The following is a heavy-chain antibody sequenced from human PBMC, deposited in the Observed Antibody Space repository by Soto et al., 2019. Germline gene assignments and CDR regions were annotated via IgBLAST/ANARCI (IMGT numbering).Heavy chain of an antibody. D-gene: IGHD6-13*01. V-gene: IGHV4-34*01. Sequence: SETLSLTCAVYGGSFSGYYWSWIRQPPGKGLEWIGEINHSGSTNYNPSLKSRVTISVDTSKNQFSLKLRSVTAADTAVYYCASWRFAGAYSSRAEQDWGWGYYYYGMDVWGQGTTVTVSS. J-gene: IGHJ6*02. CDR2: INHSGST. CDR1: GGSFSGYY. CDR3: ASWRFAGAYSSRAEQDWGWGYYYYGMDV.